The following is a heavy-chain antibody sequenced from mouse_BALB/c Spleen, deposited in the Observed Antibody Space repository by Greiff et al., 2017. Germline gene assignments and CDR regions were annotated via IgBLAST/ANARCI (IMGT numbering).Heavy chain of an antibody. J-gene: IGHJ3*01. V-gene: IGHV14-3*02. D-gene: IGHD2-1*01. CDR1: GFNIKDTY. CDR2: IDPANGNT. CDR3: ALNGNSAWFAY. Sequence: VQLQQSGAELVKPGASVKLSCTASGFNIKDTYMHWVKQRPEQGLEWIGRIDPANGNTKYDPKFQGKATITADTSSNTAYLQLSSLTSEDTAVYYCALNGNSAWFAYWGQGTLVTVSA.